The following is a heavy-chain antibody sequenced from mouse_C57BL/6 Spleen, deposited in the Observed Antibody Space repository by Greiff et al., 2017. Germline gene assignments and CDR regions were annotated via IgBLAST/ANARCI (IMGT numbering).Heavy chain of an antibody. CDR3: ARCNYYGRQYDMGY. J-gene: IGHJ4*01. CDR2: INPNNGGT. Sequence: EVQLQESGPELVKPGASVQIPCKASGYTFTDYNMDWVKQSHGQSLEWIGDINPNNGGTIYNQKFKGKATLTVDKSSSTAYMELRSLTSEATAVYYCARCNYYGRQYDMGYWGQGASVTVSS. D-gene: IGHD1-1*01. V-gene: IGHV1-18*01. CDR1: GYTFTDYN.